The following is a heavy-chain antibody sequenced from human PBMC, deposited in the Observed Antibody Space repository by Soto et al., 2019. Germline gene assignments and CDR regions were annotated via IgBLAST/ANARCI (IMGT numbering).Heavy chain of an antibody. D-gene: IGHD3-10*01. CDR2: LNQNGREK. Sequence: SGGGLVQPGGSLRLSCAASGFPFSIHWMTWVRQAPGKGLEWVANLNQNGREKYYVDSVKGRFTISRDNAKNSLSLQMNSLRAEDTAVYYCAGGSYWGQGTLVSVSS. J-gene: IGHJ4*02. CDR3: AGGSY. CDR1: GFPFSIHW. V-gene: IGHV3-7*01.